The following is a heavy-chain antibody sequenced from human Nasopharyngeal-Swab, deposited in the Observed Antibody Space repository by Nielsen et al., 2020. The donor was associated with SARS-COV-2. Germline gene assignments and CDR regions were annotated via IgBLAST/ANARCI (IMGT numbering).Heavy chain of an antibody. V-gene: IGHV3-9*01. J-gene: IGHJ2*01. D-gene: IGHD1-20*01. CDR3: ARENNWEALRYFDL. Sequence: SLKISCAASGFTFDDYAMYWVRQAPGKGLEWVSGLSWNGNIRGHADSVEGRFTISRDNAKSSLYLQMNSLRVEDTALYYCARENNWEALRYFDLWGRGTLVTVSS. CDR1: GFTFDDYA. CDR2: LSWNGNIR.